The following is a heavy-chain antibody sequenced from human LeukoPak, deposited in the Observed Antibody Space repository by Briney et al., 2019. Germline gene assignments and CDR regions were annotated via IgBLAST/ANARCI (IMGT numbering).Heavy chain of an antibody. CDR1: GVSINYYY. D-gene: IGHD2-15*01. V-gene: IGHV4-59*01. Sequence: PSETLSLTCTVSGVSINYYYWNWIRQPPGKGLEWIGYIHSSGNTRYNPSLRSRVTMSVETSKNQFSLRLTSVTPADTAVYYCARVGRYCSGGSCYGENWFDPWGQGTLVTVSS. J-gene: IGHJ5*02. CDR2: IHSSGNT. CDR3: ARVGRYCSGGSCYGENWFDP.